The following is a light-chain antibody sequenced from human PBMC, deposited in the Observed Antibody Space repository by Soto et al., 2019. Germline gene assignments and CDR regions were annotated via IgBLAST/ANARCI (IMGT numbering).Light chain of an antibody. J-gene: IGLJ3*02. CDR1: SSDVGAYNY. CDR3: SSFASSNTWV. V-gene: IGLV2-8*01. CDR2: EVT. Sequence: QSALTQPPSASGSPGQSVTISCTGTSSDVGAYNYVSWYQQHACKAPKLVIYEVTKRPSGVPDRFSGSKSANTASLTVSGIQAEDEADYSCSSFASSNTWVFGGGTKLTVL.